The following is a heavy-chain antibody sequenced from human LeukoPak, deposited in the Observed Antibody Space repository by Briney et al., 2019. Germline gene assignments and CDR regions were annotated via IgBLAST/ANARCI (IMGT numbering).Heavy chain of an antibody. J-gene: IGHJ6*03. CDR3: ARDGAYSSSSSFYYYYYYMDV. CDR1: GGSISSYY. CDR2: IYTSGST. D-gene: IGHD6-6*01. Sequence: KPSETLSLTCTVSGGSISSYYWSWIRQPAGKGLEWIGRIYTSGSTNYSPSLKSRVTMSVDTSKNQFSLKLSSVTAADTAVYYRARDGAYSSSSSFYYYYYYMDVWGKGTTVTVSS. V-gene: IGHV4-4*07.